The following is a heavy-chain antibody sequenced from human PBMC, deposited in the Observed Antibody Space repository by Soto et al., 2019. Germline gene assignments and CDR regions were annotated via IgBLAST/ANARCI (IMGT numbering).Heavy chain of an antibody. J-gene: IGHJ6*02. CDR2: ISAYNGNT. D-gene: IGHD2-2*02. V-gene: IGHV1-18*01. CDR3: ARGPAKIPDYYYYYGMDV. CDR1: GYTFTSYG. Sequence: GASVKVSCKASGYTFTSYGISWVRQAPGQGLEWMGWISAYNGNTDYAQKLQGRVTMTTDTSTSTAYMELRSLRSDDTAVYYCARGPAKIPDYYYYYGMDVWGQGTMVTVSS.